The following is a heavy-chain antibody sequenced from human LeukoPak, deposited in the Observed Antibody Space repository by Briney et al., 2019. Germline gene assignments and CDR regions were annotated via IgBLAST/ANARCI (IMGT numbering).Heavy chain of an antibody. Sequence: PGGSLRLSCAASGFTVSSNYMSWVRQAPGKGLEWVSVIYSGGSTYYADSVKGRFTISRDNSKNTLYLQMNSLRAEDTAVYYCARVLRLGAFDIWGQGTMVTVSS. CDR1: GFTVSSNY. CDR2: IYSGGST. CDR3: ARVLRLGAFDI. J-gene: IGHJ3*02. V-gene: IGHV3-53*01. D-gene: IGHD3-3*01.